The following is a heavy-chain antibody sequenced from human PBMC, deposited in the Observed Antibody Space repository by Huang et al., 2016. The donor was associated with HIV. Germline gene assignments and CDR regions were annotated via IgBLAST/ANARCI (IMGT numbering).Heavy chain of an antibody. J-gene: IGHJ4*02. D-gene: IGHD3-22*01. CDR3: ARARGYYDSSVSYYFDY. V-gene: IGHV1-69*13. Sequence: QVQLVQSGAEVKKPGSSVKVSCKASGGTFSSYAISWVRQAPGQGLEWMGGIIPIFGTTNDAQKFKGRVTITADESTSTAYMEMSSLRSEDTAVYYCARARGYYDSSVSYYFDYWGQGTLVTVSS. CDR2: IIPIFGTT. CDR1: GGTFSSYA.